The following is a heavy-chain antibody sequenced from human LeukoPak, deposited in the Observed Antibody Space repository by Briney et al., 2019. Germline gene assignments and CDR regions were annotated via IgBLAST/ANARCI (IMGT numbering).Heavy chain of an antibody. CDR2: IYYSGST. J-gene: IGHJ4*02. CDR3: ARELELQIDY. V-gene: IGHV4-30-4*08. D-gene: IGHD1-7*01. CDR1: GFTFSSYS. Sequence: LRLSCAASGFTFSSYSMNWVRQPPGKGLEWIGYIYYSGSTYYNPSLKSRVTISVDTSKNQFSLKLSSVTAADTAVYYCARELELQIDYWGQGTLVTVSS.